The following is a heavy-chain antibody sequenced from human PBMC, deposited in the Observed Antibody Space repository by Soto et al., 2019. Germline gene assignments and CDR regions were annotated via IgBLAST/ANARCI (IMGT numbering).Heavy chain of an antibody. V-gene: IGHV1-69*13. Sequence: SVKVSCKPSRVTFSSYVISWVRQAPGQGLAWMGGIIPSFGTANYAQKFQGRVTITADESTSTAYLELSSLRSEDTAVYYCARGLRGIAAPGDYHWFDPWGQGTLVTVSS. CDR1: RVTFSSYV. D-gene: IGHD6-6*01. J-gene: IGHJ5*02. CDR3: ARGLRGIAAPGDYHWFDP. CDR2: IIPSFGTA.